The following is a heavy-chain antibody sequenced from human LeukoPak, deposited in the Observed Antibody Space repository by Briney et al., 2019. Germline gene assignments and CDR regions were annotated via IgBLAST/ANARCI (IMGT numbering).Heavy chain of an antibody. J-gene: IGHJ5*02. CDR2: IKQDGSEK. Sequence: GGSLRLSCAASGFTFSSYWMSWVRQAPGKGLEWVANIKQDGSEKYYVDSVKGRFTISRDNAKNSLYLQMNSLRAGDTAVYYCARDSTIISSSWLNWFDPWGQGTLVTVSS. V-gene: IGHV3-7*01. CDR3: ARDSTIISSSWLNWFDP. CDR1: GFTFSSYW. D-gene: IGHD6-13*01.